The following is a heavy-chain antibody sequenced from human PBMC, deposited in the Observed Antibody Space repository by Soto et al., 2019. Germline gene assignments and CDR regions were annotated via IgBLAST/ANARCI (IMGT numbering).Heavy chain of an antibody. CDR3: AKDRYSGTYPTDFDY. V-gene: IGHV3-30*18. CDR1: LFTFRSYG. D-gene: IGHD1-26*01. CDR2: ISYDGGNE. J-gene: IGHJ4*02. Sequence: PGGSLRLSCAASLFTFRSYGTHWVRQAPGKGLEWVALISYDGGNEKYTESVKDRFTISRDDSHNVAYLQMSSLRTEDTAMYYCAKDRYSGTYPTDFDYWGQGSLVTVSS.